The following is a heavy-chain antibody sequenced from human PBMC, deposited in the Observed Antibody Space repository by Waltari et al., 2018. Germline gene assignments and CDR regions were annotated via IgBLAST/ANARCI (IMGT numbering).Heavy chain of an antibody. J-gene: IGHJ4*02. CDR2: ISAYNGDT. CDR1: GYTFTSYG. CDR3: TRGRDQVISHY. Sequence: QVQLVQSGAEIKKPGASVKVSCKASGYTFTSYGISWVRQAPGQGLEWMGWISAYNGDTNYAQNLQDRVTMSTDTSTNTAYMELRSLRSDDTAVYYCTRGRDQVISHYWGQGTLVTVSS. D-gene: IGHD2-2*01. V-gene: IGHV1-18*01.